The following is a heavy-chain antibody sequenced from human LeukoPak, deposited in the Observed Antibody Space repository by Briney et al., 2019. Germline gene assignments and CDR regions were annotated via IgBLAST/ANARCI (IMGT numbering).Heavy chain of an antibody. CDR2: IIPICGRA. D-gene: IGHD3-3*01. J-gene: IGHJ4*02. CDR3: ARSSITIFGVAIALFDY. CDR1: GGTFTSYA. V-gene: IGHV1-69*13. Sequence: SGKVSCKAAGGTFTSYAVRWVGQAPGQGMEWMGGIIPICGRANYAQKFHGRVTITADESTSTAYMELSSLRSEDTAVYYCARSSITIFGVAIALFDYWGQGTLVTVSS.